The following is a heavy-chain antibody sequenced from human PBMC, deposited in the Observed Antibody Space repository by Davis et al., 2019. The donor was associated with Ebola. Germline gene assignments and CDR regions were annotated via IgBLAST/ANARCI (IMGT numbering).Heavy chain of an antibody. D-gene: IGHD4-11*01. CDR2: ISYTGTT. J-gene: IGHJ4*02. V-gene: IGHV4-59*08. CDR1: GASISSFY. Sequence: SETLSLTCTVSGASISSFYWNWIRQPPGRGLEWIGYISYTGTTSYNPSLKSRVTISSDKSKNQFSLDLSSVTAADTAVYYCARPHARDYSNYPFDYWGQGTLVTVSS. CDR3: ARPHARDYSNYPFDY.